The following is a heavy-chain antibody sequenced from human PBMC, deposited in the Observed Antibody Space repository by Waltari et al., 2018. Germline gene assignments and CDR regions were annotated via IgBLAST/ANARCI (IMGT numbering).Heavy chain of an antibody. J-gene: IGHJ6*03. CDR1: GGSISSYY. Sequence: QVQLQESGPGLVKPSETLSLTCTVSGGSISSYYWSWIRQPPGKGLEWIGYIYYSGSTNYNPALKSRVTISVDTSKNQFSLKLSSVTAADTAVYYCARSPPDDYGDYYYMDVWGKGTTVTVSS. D-gene: IGHD4-17*01. CDR2: IYYSGST. CDR3: ARSPPDDYGDYYYMDV. V-gene: IGHV4-59*01.